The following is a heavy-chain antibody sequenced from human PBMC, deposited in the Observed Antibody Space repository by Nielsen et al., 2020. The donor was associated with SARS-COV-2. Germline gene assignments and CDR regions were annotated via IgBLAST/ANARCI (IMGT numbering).Heavy chain of an antibody. D-gene: IGHD3-22*01. CDR1: GYSFTSYW. CDR2: IYPGDSDT. J-gene: IGHJ6*03. CDR3: ARHGDSYYYDSSGLNYYYYMDV. Sequence: KVSCKGSGYSFTSYWIGWVRQMPGKGLEWMGFIYPGDSDTRYSPSFQGQVTISSDNSISTAYLQWSSLKASDTAMYYCARHGDSYYYDSSGLNYYYYMDVWGKGTTVTVSS. V-gene: IGHV5-51*01.